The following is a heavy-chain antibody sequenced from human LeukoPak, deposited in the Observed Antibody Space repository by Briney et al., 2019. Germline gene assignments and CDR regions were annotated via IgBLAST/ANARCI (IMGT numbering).Heavy chain of an antibody. J-gene: IGHJ4*02. CDR1: GGSISSSNW. D-gene: IGHD3-10*01. CDR2: IYHSGST. V-gene: IGHV4-4*02. CDR3: ARDLELGPYGSGSYYDY. Sequence: SGTLSLTCAVSGGSISSSNWWSWVRQPPGKGLEWIGEIYHSGSTNYNPSLKSRVTISVDKSKNRFSLKLSSVTAADTAVYYCARDLELGPYGSGSYYDYWGQGTLVTVSS.